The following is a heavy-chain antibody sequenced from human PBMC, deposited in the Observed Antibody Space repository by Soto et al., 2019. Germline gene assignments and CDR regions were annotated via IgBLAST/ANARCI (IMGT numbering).Heavy chain of an antibody. CDR3: ARFRRNYFDY. J-gene: IGHJ4*02. V-gene: IGHV4-59*01. Sequence: ETLSLTCTVSGDSMSGFYWSWIRQTPGKGLEWIGYINYVGRTSYYSPSLQSRVTISLDSSKNQFSLILSSVTAADTAVYFCARFRRNYFDYWGQGTQVTVSS. D-gene: IGHD3-10*01. CDR2: INYVGRTS. CDR1: GDSMSGFY.